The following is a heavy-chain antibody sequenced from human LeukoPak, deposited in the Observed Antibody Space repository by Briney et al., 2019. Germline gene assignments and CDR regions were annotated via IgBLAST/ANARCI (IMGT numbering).Heavy chain of an antibody. V-gene: IGHV4-30-2*01. CDR1: GGSISSGGYY. J-gene: IGHJ4*02. D-gene: IGHD3-10*01. CDR2: IYHSGST. Sequence: PSQTLSLTCTVSGGSISSGGYYWSWIRQPPGKGLEWIGYIYHSGSTYYNPSLKSRVTISVDRSKNQFSLKLSSVTAADTAVYYCARVALGAQFDYWGQGTLVTVS. CDR3: ARVALGAQFDY.